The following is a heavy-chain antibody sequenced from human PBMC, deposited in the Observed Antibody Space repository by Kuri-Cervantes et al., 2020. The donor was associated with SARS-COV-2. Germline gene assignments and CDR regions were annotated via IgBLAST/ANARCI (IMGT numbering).Heavy chain of an antibody. V-gene: IGHV3-7*01. J-gene: IGHJ4*02. Sequence: GGSLRLSCAASGFTFSSYWMSWVRQAPGKGLEWVANIKQDGSEKYYVDSVKGRFTISRDNAKNSLYLQMNSLRVEDTAVYYCARVRGGGRAAAGLDYWGQGTLVTVSS. CDR2: IKQDGSEK. D-gene: IGHD6-13*01. CDR1: GFTFSSYW. CDR3: ARVRGGGRAAAGLDY.